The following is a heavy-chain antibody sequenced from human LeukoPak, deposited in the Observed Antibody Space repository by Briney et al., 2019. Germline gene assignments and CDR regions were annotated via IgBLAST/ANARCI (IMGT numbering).Heavy chain of an antibody. Sequence: QSGGSLRPSCAASGFTFSNNWMSWVRQAPGKGLEWVANIKEDGSEKHYVDSVKGRFTVSRDNAKNSLHLQMNSLRAEDTAVYYCVRDNVWTIGRPSDDWGQGTLVTVSS. CDR2: IKEDGSEK. CDR1: GFTFSNNW. V-gene: IGHV3-7*01. D-gene: IGHD1-1*01. CDR3: VRDNVWTIGRPSDD. J-gene: IGHJ4*02.